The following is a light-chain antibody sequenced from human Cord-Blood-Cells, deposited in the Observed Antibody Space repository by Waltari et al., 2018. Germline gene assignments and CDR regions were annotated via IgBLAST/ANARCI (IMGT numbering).Light chain of an antibody. Sequence: QSALTQPASVAGSPGQSNTIPCTRTHSEGGGYNYVSGYQQHPGKAPQLMVYDVSNRPAGVSNRFSGSKSGNTASLTISGLQAEDEADYYCSSYTSSSTLVFGGGTKLTVL. CDR1: HSEGGGYNY. V-gene: IGLV2-14*01. CDR3: SSYTSSSTLV. J-gene: IGLJ2*01. CDR2: DVS.